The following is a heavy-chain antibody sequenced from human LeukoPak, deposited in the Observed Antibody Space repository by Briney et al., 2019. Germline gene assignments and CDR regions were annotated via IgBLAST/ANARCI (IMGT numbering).Heavy chain of an antibody. Sequence: PSETLSLTCTVSGGSISSYYWGWIRQPPGKDLEWIGYIYYSGSTNYNPSLKSRVTISVDTSKNQFSLKLSSVTAADTAVYYCAREPRGSSGWYDYWGQGTLVTVSS. D-gene: IGHD6-19*01. CDR1: GGSISSYY. J-gene: IGHJ4*02. V-gene: IGHV4-59*01. CDR2: IYYSGST. CDR3: AREPRGSSGWYDY.